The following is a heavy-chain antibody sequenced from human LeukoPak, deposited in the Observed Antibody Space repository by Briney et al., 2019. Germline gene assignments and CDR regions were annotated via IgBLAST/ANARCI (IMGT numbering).Heavy chain of an antibody. CDR2: IIPIFGTA. Sequence: SVKVSCKASGGTFSSYAISWVRQAPGQGLEWMGRIIPIFGTANYAQKFQGRVTITTDESTSTAYMELSSLRSEDTAVYYCARDPGFRAPFDYWGQGTLVTVSS. CDR1: GGTFSSYA. J-gene: IGHJ4*02. CDR3: ARDPGFRAPFDY. V-gene: IGHV1-69*05. D-gene: IGHD3-10*01.